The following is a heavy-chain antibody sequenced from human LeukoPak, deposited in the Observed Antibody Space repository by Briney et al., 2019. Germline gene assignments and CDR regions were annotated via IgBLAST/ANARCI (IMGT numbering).Heavy chain of an antibody. D-gene: IGHD3-16*01. J-gene: IGHJ5*02. V-gene: IGHV1-18*01. CDR1: GYTFTSYG. Sequence: GASVKVSCKASGYTFTSYGISWVRQAPGQGLEWMGWISAYNGNNHNAQELQGRVTMTTDTSTSTAYIELRSLRSDDTGVYCCARDALELVWATRGPDGWFDPWGQGTLVTVSS. CDR2: ISAYNGNN. CDR3: ARDALELVWATRGPDGWFDP.